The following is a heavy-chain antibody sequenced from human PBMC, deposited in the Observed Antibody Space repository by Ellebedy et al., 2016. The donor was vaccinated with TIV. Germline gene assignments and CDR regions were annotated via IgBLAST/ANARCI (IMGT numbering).Heavy chain of an antibody. CDR3: AGCSSISCYT. J-gene: IGHJ4*02. CDR2: IYTSGSP. D-gene: IGHD2-2*01. CDR1: GGSINNYY. Sequence: SETLSLTCTVSGGSINNYYWTWIRQTAGKGLEWIGRIYTSGSPKYNPSLNSRVTMSVDTSKNLFSLNLTSVTAADTALYYCAGCSSISCYTWGRGTRVTVSS. V-gene: IGHV4-4*07.